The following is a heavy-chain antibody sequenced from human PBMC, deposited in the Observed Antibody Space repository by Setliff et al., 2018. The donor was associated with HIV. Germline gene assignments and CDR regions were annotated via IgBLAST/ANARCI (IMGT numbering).Heavy chain of an antibody. CDR3: ARDLVWDYSSRWYDAFDI. J-gene: IGHJ3*02. Sequence: GGSLRLSCSASGFTFNTYGMSWVRQAPGKGLEWVSVISGSGSGTFYADSVKGRFTISRDNAKNSLYLQMNSLRAEDTAVYYCARDLVWDYSSRWYDAFDIWGQGTMVTVSS. V-gene: IGHV3-23*01. CDR2: ISGSGSGT. D-gene: IGHD6-13*01. CDR1: GFTFNTYG.